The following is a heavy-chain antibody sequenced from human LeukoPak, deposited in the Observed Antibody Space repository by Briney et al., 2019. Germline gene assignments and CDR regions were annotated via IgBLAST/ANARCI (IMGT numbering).Heavy chain of an antibody. CDR1: GGSFSGYY. V-gene: IGHV4-34*01. CDR3: ARGGTGGSGSYYTKYYYYYGMDV. CDR2: INHSGST. Sequence: PSETLSLTCAVYGGSFSGYYWSRIRQPPGKGLEWIGEINHSGSTNYNPSLKSRVTISVDTSKNQFSLKLSSVTAADTAVYYCARGGTGGSGSYYTKYYYYYGMDVWGKGTTVTVSS. D-gene: IGHD3-10*01. J-gene: IGHJ6*04.